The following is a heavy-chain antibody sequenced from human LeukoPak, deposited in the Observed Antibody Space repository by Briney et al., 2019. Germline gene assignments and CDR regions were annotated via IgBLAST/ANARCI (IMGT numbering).Heavy chain of an antibody. CDR2: IYHSGST. CDR1: GYSISSGYY. V-gene: IGHV4-38-2*02. Sequence: SETLSLTCTVSGYSISSGYYWGWIRQPPGKGLEWIGSIYHSGSTYYNPSLKSRVTISVDTSKNQFSLKLSSVTAADTAVYYCARGGQFTMIVGFDYWGQGTLVTVSS. J-gene: IGHJ4*02. D-gene: IGHD3-22*01. CDR3: ARGGQFTMIVGFDY.